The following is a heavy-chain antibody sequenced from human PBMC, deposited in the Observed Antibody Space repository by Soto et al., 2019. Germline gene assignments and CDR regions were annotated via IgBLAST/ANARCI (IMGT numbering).Heavy chain of an antibody. Sequence: ASGKVSCKDSGYTFTSYGISWVRQAPGQGLEWMGWISAYNGNTNYAQKLQGRVTMTTDTSTSTAYMELRSLRSDDTAVYYCARGIFGVVTLTYFDYWGQGTLVTVSS. CDR2: ISAYNGNT. V-gene: IGHV1-18*01. CDR1: GYTFTSYG. D-gene: IGHD3-3*01. J-gene: IGHJ4*02. CDR3: ARGIFGVVTLTYFDY.